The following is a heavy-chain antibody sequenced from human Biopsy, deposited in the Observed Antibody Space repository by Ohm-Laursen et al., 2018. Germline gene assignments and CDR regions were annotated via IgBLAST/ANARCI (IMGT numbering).Heavy chain of an antibody. CDR1: GGSFSGYD. Sequence: SDTLSLTCAVDGGSFSGYDWTWIRQPPGKGLEWVGEFSHTGTTIYNPSLKSRLTISVDKSKIHFSLRLTSVTAADTATYFCARGPYGDNAGAFDVWGQGTVVTVSS. CDR3: ARGPYGDNAGAFDV. V-gene: IGHV4-34*01. CDR2: FSHTGTT. D-gene: IGHD4/OR15-4a*01. J-gene: IGHJ3*01.